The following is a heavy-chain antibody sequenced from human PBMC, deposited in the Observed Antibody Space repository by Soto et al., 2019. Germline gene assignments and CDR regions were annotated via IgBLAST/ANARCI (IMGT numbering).Heavy chain of an antibody. J-gene: IGHJ4*02. CDR3: VKATRYGQRLLGGFDF. D-gene: IGHD6-25*01. CDR2: ISGGGANT. V-gene: IGHV3-23*01. Sequence: GGSLRLSCAASGFTFTDYSMNWVRQAPWKGLEWVSTISGGGANTYYAASVKGRFTISRDNSKNTLYLQMNSLRAEDTALYYCVKATRYGQRLLGGFDFCGRRTLVAVCS. CDR1: GFTFTDYS.